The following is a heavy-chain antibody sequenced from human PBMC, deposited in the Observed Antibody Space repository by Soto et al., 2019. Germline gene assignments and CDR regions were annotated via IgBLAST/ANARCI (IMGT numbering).Heavy chain of an antibody. J-gene: IGHJ4*02. V-gene: IGHV1-46*01. CDR3: ARPPSPGCINAVCYPLDY. D-gene: IGHD2-8*01. Sequence: QVQLVQSGAEVKKPGASVKISCKASGYTFTSYYMHWVRQAPGQGLEWMGIINPSGGSTNYAQKLQGRVTMTTDTSTSTVYMELNSLRYEDTAVYYCARPPSPGCINAVCYPLDYWGQGTLVTVSS. CDR2: INPSGGST. CDR1: GYTFTSYY.